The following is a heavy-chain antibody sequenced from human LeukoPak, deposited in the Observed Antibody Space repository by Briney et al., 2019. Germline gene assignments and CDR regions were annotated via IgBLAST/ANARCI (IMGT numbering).Heavy chain of an antibody. J-gene: IGHJ4*02. Sequence: PSETLSLTCAVYGGSFSGYYWSWIRQPPGKGLEWIGEINHSGSTNYNPSLKSRVTISVDTSKNQFSLKLSSVTAADTAVYYCARRLSARGYSYGFSLSANYFDYWGQGTLVTVSS. CDR3: ARRLSARGYSYGFSLSANYFDY. CDR1: GGSFSGYY. D-gene: IGHD5-18*01. V-gene: IGHV4-34*01. CDR2: INHSGST.